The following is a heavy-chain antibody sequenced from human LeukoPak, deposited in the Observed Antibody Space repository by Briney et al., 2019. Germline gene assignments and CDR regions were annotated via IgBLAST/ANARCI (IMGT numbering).Heavy chain of an antibody. CDR1: GGSFSGYY. CDR3: ARRITMTSRGAFDI. D-gene: IGHD3-22*01. Sequence: SETLSLTCAVYGGSFSGYYWSWIRQPPGKGLEWIGEINHSGSTNYNPSLKSRVTISVDTSKNQFSLKLSSVTAADTAVYYCARRITMTSRGAFDIWGQGTMVTVSS. V-gene: IGHV4-34*01. J-gene: IGHJ3*02. CDR2: INHSGST.